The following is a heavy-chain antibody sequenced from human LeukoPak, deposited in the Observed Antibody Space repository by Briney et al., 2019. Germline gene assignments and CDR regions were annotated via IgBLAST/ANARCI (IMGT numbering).Heavy chain of an antibody. CDR1: GGSLSNYY. CDR3: ARGGNDILSAYFPGIYGMGV. J-gene: IGHJ6*02. CDR2: IYNNENT. V-gene: IGHV4-59*01. D-gene: IGHD3-9*01. Sequence: SETLSLTCTVSGGSLSNYYWSWIRQPPGKGLEWIGYIYNNENTNSNPSLKSRVTISVDTSKNQFSLKLSSVTAADTAVYYCARGGNDILSAYFPGIYGMGVWGQGTTVTVSS.